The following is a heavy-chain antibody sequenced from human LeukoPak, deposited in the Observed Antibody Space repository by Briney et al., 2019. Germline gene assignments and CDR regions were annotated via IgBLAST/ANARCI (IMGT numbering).Heavy chain of an antibody. J-gene: IGHJ4*02. Sequence: GGSLRLSCAASGFTFSSNWMHWVRQAPGKGLVWVSRINEDGSTTNYADSVKGRSTIFRDNARNTLYLQMNSLRAEDTAVYYCVRDLGGRSGHWGQGTLVTVSS. D-gene: IGHD1-26*01. CDR1: GFTFSSNW. CDR2: INEDGSTT. CDR3: VRDLGGRSGH. V-gene: IGHV3-74*01.